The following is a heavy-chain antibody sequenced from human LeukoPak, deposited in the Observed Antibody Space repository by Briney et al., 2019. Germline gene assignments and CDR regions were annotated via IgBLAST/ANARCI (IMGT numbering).Heavy chain of an antibody. D-gene: IGHD6-19*01. CDR1: GFTFSSYA. Sequence: GGSLRLSCAASGFTFSSYAMKWVRQAPGKGLEWVSAISGSSGSTYYADSVKGRFTISRDNSKNTLYLQVNSLRAEDTAVYYCAKGSARGIAVAGTGYFQHWGQGTLVTVSS. CDR2: ISGSSGST. V-gene: IGHV3-23*01. J-gene: IGHJ1*01. CDR3: AKGSARGIAVAGTGYFQH.